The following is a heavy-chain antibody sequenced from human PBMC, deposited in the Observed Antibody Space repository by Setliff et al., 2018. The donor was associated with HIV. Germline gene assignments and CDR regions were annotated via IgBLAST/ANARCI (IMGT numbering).Heavy chain of an antibody. CDR3: ARGGLGVVTSFDS. CDR1: GGSISSGGYY. CDR2: IHYSGNT. J-gene: IGHJ4*02. Sequence: SETLSLTCTVSGGSISSGGYYWSWIRQHPGKGLEWIGYIHYSGNTYNNPSLNSRISISVDMSKNKSSLKLSSLPAAATAVYYGARGGLGVVTSFDSWGPGTLVTVSS. V-gene: IGHV4-31*03. D-gene: IGHD3-3*01.